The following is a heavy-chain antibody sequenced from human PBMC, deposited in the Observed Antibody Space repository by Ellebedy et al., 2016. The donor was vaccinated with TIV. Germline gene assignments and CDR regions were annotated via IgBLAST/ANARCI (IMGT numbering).Heavy chain of an antibody. J-gene: IGHJ4*02. D-gene: IGHD6-19*01. Sequence: ASVKVSCKASGYTFTSYYMHWVRQAPGQGLEWMGWINPNSGGTNYAQKFQGRVTMTRDTSISTAYMELSRLRSDETAVDYCARLCAVADKRGGYWGQGTLVTVSS. CDR1: GYTFTSYY. V-gene: IGHV1-2*02. CDR2: INPNSGGT. CDR3: ARLCAVADKRGGY.